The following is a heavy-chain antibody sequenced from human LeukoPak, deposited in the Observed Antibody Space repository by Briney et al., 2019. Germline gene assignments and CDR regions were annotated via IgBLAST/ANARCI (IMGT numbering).Heavy chain of an antibody. CDR2: ISGSGGST. CDR1: GFTFSSYA. V-gene: IGHV3-23*01. CDR3: AKFPVLFVVVPAAPYFDY. Sequence: GGSLRLSCAASGFTFSSYAMSWVRQAPGKGLEWVSAISGSGGSTYYADSVKGRFTISRDNSKNTLYLQMNSLRAEDTAVYYCAKFPVLFVVVPAAPYFDYWGQGTLVTVSS. D-gene: IGHD2-2*01. J-gene: IGHJ4*02.